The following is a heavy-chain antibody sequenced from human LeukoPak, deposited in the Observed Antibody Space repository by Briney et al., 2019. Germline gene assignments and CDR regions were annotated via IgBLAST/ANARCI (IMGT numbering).Heavy chain of an antibody. D-gene: IGHD2-8*02. CDR1: GFTFSNAW. Sequence: GGSLRLSCAASGFTFSNAWMSWVRQAPGKGLEWVANIKQDGSEKYYVDSVKGRFTISRDNAKNSLYLQMNSLRAEDTAVYYCAREKVVYAAFDIWGQGTMVTVSS. V-gene: IGHV3-7*01. CDR3: AREKVVYAAFDI. J-gene: IGHJ3*02. CDR2: IKQDGSEK.